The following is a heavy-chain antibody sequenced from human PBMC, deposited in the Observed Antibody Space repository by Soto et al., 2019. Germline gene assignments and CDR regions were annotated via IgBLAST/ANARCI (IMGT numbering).Heavy chain of an antibody. CDR2: IYYSGST. CDR3: ARYSSSWLNAFDI. J-gene: IGHJ3*02. D-gene: IGHD6-13*01. Sequence: QVQLQESGPGLVKPSQTLSLTCTVSGGSISSGDYYWSWIRQPPGKGLEWIGYIYYSGSTYYNPSLKSRVTISVDTSKTQFSLKLSSVTAADTAVHYCARYSSSWLNAFDIWGQGTMVTVSS. V-gene: IGHV4-30-4*01. CDR1: GGSISSGDYY.